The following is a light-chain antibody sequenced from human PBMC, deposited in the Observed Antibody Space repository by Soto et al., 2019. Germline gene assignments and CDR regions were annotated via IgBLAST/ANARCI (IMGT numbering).Light chain of an antibody. J-gene: IGLJ1*01. Sequence: QSALTQPRSVSGPPGQSVSISCSGTSSDVGTYNYVSWYQQHPGKAPKLMIYEVSKRPSGVPDRFSGSKSGNTASLSVSGLQAEDEADYYCSSYAGSNNLYVFGTGTKVTVL. CDR2: EVS. CDR1: SSDVGTYNY. V-gene: IGLV2-8*01. CDR3: SSYAGSNNLYV.